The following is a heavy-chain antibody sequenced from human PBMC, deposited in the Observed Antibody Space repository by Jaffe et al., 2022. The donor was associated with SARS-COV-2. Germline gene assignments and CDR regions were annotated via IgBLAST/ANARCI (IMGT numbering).Heavy chain of an antibody. CDR2: IYWNDDK. D-gene: IGHD6-19*01. J-gene: IGHJ4*02. CDR1: GFSLSTSGVG. V-gene: IGHV2-5*01. CDR3: AHSKGYGSGWYFPGLGEMRNPVFDY. Sequence: QITLKESGPTLVKPTQTLTLTCTFSGFSLSTSGVGVGWIRQPPGKALEWLALIYWNDDKRYSPSLKSRLTITKDTSKNQVVLTMTNMDPVDTATYYCAHSKGYGSGWYFPGLGEMRNPVFDYWGQGTLVTVSS.